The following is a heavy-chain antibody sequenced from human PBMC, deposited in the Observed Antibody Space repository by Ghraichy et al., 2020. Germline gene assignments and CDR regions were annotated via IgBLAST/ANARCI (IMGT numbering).Heavy chain of an antibody. Sequence: SETLSLTCAVYGGSFSGYYWSWIRQPPGKGLEWIGEINHSGSTNYNPSLKSRVTISVDTSKNQFSLKLSSVTAADTAVYYCARGQSSSTSCYGCWFDPWGQGTLVTVSS. D-gene: IGHD2-2*01. V-gene: IGHV4-34*01. CDR1: GGSFSGYY. J-gene: IGHJ5*02. CDR2: INHSGST. CDR3: ARGQSSSTSCYGCWFDP.